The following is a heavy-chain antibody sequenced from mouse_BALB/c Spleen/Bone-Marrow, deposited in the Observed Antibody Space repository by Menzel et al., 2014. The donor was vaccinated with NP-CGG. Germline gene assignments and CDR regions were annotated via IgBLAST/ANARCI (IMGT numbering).Heavy chain of an antibody. J-gene: IGHJ3*01. CDR1: GFSLTGYG. CDR2: IWGDGST. V-gene: IGHV2-6-7*01. Sequence: QVQLQRSGPGLVAPSQSLSITCTVSGFSLTGYGVNWVRQPPGKGLEWLGMIWGDGSTDYNSALKSRLSISKDNSKSQVFLKMNSLQTDDTARYYCAREPTVVAGAWFAYWGQGTLVTDSA. CDR3: AREPTVVAGAWFAY. D-gene: IGHD1-1*01.